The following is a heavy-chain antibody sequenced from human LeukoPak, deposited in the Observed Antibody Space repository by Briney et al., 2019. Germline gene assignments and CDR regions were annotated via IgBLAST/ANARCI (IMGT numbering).Heavy chain of an antibody. CDR3: ARDTAIKAVAGRGSDY. J-gene: IGHJ4*02. V-gene: IGHV3-23*01. CDR2: ISGSGGST. CDR1: GFTFSSYA. Sequence: PGGSLRLSCAASGFTFSSYAMSWVRQAPGKGLEWVSAISGSGGSTYYADSVKGRFTISRDNSKNTLSLQMNSLRAEDTAVYYCARDTAIKAVAGRGSDYWGQGTLVTVSS. D-gene: IGHD6-19*01.